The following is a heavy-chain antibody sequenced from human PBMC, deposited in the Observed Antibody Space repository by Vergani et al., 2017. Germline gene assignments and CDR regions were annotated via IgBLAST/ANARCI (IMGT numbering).Heavy chain of an antibody. CDR1: GFTFTSYA. V-gene: IGHV3-23*01. Sequence: EVRLLESGGGLVQPGGSLRLSCVGSGFTFTSYAMNWGRQAQGKGLEWVSTLSASDRRTHYADSVKGRFTSSIDNSKNTLFLHMNSLRPEDTAVYYCAKVGRYDVACTFGAVDIRGQGTMVTVSS. D-gene: IGHD3-22*01. CDR3: AKVGRYDVACTFGAVDI. J-gene: IGHJ3*02. CDR2: LSASDRRT.